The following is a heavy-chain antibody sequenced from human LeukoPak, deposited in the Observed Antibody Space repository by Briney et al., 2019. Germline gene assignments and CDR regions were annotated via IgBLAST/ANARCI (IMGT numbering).Heavy chain of an antibody. V-gene: IGHV3-15*01. CDR3: TTDPSPPYYYGSVGY. CDR1: GFTFSNAW. J-gene: IGHJ4*02. D-gene: IGHD3-10*01. CDR2: IKSKTDGGTT. Sequence: PGGSLRLSCAASGFTFSNAWMSWVRQAPGKGLEWVGRIKSKTDGGTTDYAAPVKGRFTSSRDDSKNTLYLQMNSLKTEDTAVYYCTTDPSPPYYYGSVGYWGQGTLVTVSS.